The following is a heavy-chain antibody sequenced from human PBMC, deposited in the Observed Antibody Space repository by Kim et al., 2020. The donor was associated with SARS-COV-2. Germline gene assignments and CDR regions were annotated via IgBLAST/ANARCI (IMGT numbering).Heavy chain of an antibody. V-gene: IGHV3-23*01. D-gene: IGHD1-26*01. J-gene: IGHJ4*02. CDR3: AKDRWELLGFDDY. Sequence: YADSGKGRFTIYRANARNTLYLQMNRLRAEDTAVYYCAKDRWELLGFDDYWGQGTLVTVSS.